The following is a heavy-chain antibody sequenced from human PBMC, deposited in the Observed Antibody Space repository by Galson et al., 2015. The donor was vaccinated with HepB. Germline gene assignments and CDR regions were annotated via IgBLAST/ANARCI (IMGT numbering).Heavy chain of an antibody. D-gene: IGHD6-13*01. J-gene: IGHJ4*02. Sequence: SLRLSCAASGFIFSSYGMHWVRQAPGKGLEWVAVISYDGSNKYYADSVKGRFTISRDNSKNTLYLQMNSLRAEDTAVYYCAKDLGGGQQLVRTPPEGYWGQGTLVTVSS. V-gene: IGHV3-30*18. CDR1: GFIFSSYG. CDR2: ISYDGSNK. CDR3: AKDLGGGQQLVRTPPEGY.